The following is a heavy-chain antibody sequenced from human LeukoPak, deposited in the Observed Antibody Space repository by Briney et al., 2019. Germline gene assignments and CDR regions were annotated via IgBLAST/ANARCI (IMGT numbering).Heavy chain of an antibody. CDR1: GGSISSYY. Sequence: SETLSLTCTVSGGSISSYYWSWIRQPPGKGLEWIGYIYYTGSTNYNPSLKSRVTISVDTSKNQFSLKLSSVIAAGTAVYYCARWYYYDSSGAVDYWGQGTLVTVSS. J-gene: IGHJ4*02. CDR3: ARWYYYDSSGAVDY. D-gene: IGHD3-22*01. V-gene: IGHV4-59*01. CDR2: IYYTGST.